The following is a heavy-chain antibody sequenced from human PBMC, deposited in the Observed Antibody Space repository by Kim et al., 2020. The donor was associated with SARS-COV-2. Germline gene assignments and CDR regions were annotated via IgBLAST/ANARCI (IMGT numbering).Heavy chain of an antibody. J-gene: IGHJ3*02. Sequence: ASVKVSCKASGYTFTSYDINWVRQATGQGLECMGWMNPNSGNTGYAQKFQGRVTMTRNTSISTAYMELSSLRSEDTAVYYCARVSWVPLNDAFDIWGQGTMVTVSS. CDR3: ARVSWVPLNDAFDI. CDR1: GYTFTSYD. CDR2: MNPNSGNT. D-gene: IGHD3-16*01. V-gene: IGHV1-8*01.